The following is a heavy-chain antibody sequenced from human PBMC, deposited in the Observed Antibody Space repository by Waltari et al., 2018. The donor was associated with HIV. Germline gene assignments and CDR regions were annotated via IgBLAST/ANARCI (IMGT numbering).Heavy chain of an antibody. CDR3: ARVIEIFGVVIIDY. J-gene: IGHJ4*02. V-gene: IGHV3-21*01. CDR2: ISSSSSYI. CDR1: GFTFSSYS. Sequence: EVQLVESGGGLVKPGGSLRLSCAASGFTFSSYSMNWVRQAPGKGLEWVSSISSSSSYIYYADSVKGRFTISRDNAKNSLYLQMNSLRAEDTAVYYCARVIEIFGVVIIDYWGQGTLVTVSS. D-gene: IGHD3-3*01.